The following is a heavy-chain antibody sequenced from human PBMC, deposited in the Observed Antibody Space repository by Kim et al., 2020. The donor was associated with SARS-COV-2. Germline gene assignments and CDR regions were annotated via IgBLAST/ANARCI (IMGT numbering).Heavy chain of an antibody. D-gene: IGHD2-15*01. Sequence: SVKVSCKASGGTFSSYAISWVRQAPGQGLEWMGGIIPIFGTANYAQKFQGRVTITADESTSTAYMELSSLRSEDTAVYYCARDGGYCSGGSCSTPRSYYYYYGMDVWGQGTTVTVSS. CDR2: IIPIFGTA. CDR1: GGTFSSYA. V-gene: IGHV1-69*13. CDR3: ARDGGYCSGGSCSTPRSYYYYYGMDV. J-gene: IGHJ6*02.